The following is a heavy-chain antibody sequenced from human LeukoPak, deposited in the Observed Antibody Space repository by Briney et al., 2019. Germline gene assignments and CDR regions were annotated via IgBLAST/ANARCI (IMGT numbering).Heavy chain of an antibody. D-gene: IGHD6-19*01. CDR2: IWYDGSNK. J-gene: IGHJ4*02. CDR3: ARDHSSGWYSDYFDY. CDR1: GFTFSSYG. Sequence: GRSLRLSCAASGFTFSSYGMHWVRQTPGKGLEWVAVIWYDGSNKYYADSVKGRFTISRDNSKNTLYLQMNSLRAEDTAVYYCARDHSSGWYSDYFDYWGQGTLVTVSS. V-gene: IGHV3-33*01.